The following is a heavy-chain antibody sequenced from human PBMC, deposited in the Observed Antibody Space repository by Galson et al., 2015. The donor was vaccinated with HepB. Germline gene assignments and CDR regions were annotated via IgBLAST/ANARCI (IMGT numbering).Heavy chain of an antibody. V-gene: IGHV1-69*04. Sequence: SVKVSCKASGGPFSSYTISWVRQAPGQGLEWMGRIIPSLDMANYAQKFQGRVTITADKVTNTAYMELSSLRSEDTALYYCARDWHTVVVTAIHNWFDPWGQGTLVTVPS. D-gene: IGHD2-21*02. CDR3: ARDWHTVVVTAIHNWFDP. CDR1: GGPFSSYT. CDR2: IIPSLDMA. J-gene: IGHJ5*02.